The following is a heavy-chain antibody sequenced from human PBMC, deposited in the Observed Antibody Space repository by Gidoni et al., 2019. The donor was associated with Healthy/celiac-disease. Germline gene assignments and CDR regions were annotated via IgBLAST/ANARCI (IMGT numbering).Heavy chain of an antibody. CDR2: INPSGVST. J-gene: IGHJ6*02. D-gene: IGHD6-6*01. CDR3: ASHGSSSRYYYGMDV. Sequence: QVQLVQSGAEVKKPGASVKVSCKASGYTFTSYYMHWVRQAPGQGLEWMGIINPSGVSTSYAQKFQGRVTMTRDTSTSTVYMELSSLRSENTAVYYCASHGSSSRYYYGMDVWGQGTTVTVSS. V-gene: IGHV1-46*01. CDR1: GYTFTSYY.